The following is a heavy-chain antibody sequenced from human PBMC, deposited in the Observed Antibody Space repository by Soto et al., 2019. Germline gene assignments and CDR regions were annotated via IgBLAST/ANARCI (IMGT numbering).Heavy chain of an antibody. CDR3: ARDDGVVVVAATLAFDI. CDR1: GFTFSSYS. D-gene: IGHD2-15*01. Sequence: GGSLRLSCAASGFTFSSYSMNWVRQAPGKGLEWVSSISSSSSYIYYADSVKGRFTISRDNAKNSLYLQMNSLRAEDTAVYYCARDDGVVVVAATLAFDIWGQGTMVTVSS. J-gene: IGHJ3*02. V-gene: IGHV3-21*01. CDR2: ISSSSSYI.